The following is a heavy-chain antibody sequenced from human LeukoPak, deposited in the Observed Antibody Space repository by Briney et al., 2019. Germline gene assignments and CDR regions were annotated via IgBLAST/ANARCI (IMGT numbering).Heavy chain of an antibody. CDR3: ARDRSSFNGMDV. J-gene: IGHJ6*02. CDR2: IASDGSVT. Sequence: QPGGSLRLSCAASGFTFSNYWMHWVRQVPGKGLVWVSRIASDGSVTNYADSVKGRFTISRDNAKNTLYLQMNSLRVEDTAVYYCARDRSSFNGMDVWGQGTTVTVSS. CDR1: GFTFSNYW. V-gene: IGHV3-74*01.